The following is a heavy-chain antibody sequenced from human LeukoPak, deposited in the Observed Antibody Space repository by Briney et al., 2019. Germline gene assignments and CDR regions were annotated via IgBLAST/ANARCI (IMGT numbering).Heavy chain of an antibody. J-gene: IGHJ4*02. Sequence: PGGSLRLSYAASGFTFDDYAMHWVRQAPGKGLEWVSGISWNSGSIGYADSVKGRFTISRDNAKNSLYLQMNSLRAEDTALYYCAKDMYPGIAVAGTGPDYWGQGTLVTVSS. CDR1: GFTFDDYA. CDR2: ISWNSGSI. CDR3: AKDMYPGIAVAGTGPDY. D-gene: IGHD6-19*01. V-gene: IGHV3-9*01.